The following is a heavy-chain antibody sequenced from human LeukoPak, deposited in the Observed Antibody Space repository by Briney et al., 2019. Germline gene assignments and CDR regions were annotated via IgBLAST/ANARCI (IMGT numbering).Heavy chain of an antibody. CDR2: IKEDGREK. CDR1: GFIFNNYW. D-gene: IGHD3-16*01. CDR3: TRALGHSVLAFDV. Sequence: GGSLRLSCAASGFIFNNYWMNWVRQAPGKGLEWVASIKEDGREKLYVESLEGRLTIARDNAKESLHLQMRNLRVEDTAVYYCTRALGHSVLAFDVWGQGTVVIVS. V-gene: IGHV3-7*03. J-gene: IGHJ3*01.